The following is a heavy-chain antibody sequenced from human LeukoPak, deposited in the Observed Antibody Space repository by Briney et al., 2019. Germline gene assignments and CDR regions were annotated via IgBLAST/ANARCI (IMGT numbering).Heavy chain of an antibody. CDR1: GFTFSSYA. CDR2: ISYDGSNK. CDR3: ARVTSVSGSSGFDY. D-gene: IGHD1-26*01. Sequence: GRSLRLSCAASGFTFSSYAMHWVRQAPGKGLEWVAVISYDGSNKYYADSVKGRFTISRDNSKNTLYLQMNSLRAEDTAVYYCARVTSVSGSSGFDYWGQGTLVTVSS. J-gene: IGHJ4*02. V-gene: IGHV3-30-3*01.